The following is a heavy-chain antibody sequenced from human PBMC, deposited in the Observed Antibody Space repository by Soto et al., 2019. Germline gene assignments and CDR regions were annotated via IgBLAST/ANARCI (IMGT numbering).Heavy chain of an antibody. CDR2: IYMDDSDV. J-gene: IGHJ5*01. CDR1: GDVFATSW. V-gene: IGHV5-51*07. CDR3: ERHTNEGWFDS. Sequence: GAAQKISCNSAGDVFATSWIFWVHQVPRKGLEWMGVIYMDDSDVTSSPPFQCQVNISADKSNNTAYLHWRDSRVSDTAIYDCERHTNEGWFDSWGQGSPVTVSS.